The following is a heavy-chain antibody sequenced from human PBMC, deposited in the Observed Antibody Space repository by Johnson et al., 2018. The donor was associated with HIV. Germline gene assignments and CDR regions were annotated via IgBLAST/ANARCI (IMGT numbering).Heavy chain of an antibody. CDR1: GFTFDDYG. D-gene: IGHD1-26*01. CDR2: ITWNGGGT. J-gene: IGHJ3*02. CDR3: AKVHSGQLVGYAFDI. V-gene: IGHV3-20*04. Sequence: EVQLVESGGGVVRPGGSLRLSCAASGFTFDDYGMSWVRQVPGKGLEWVSGITWNGGGTHYADSVKGRFTISRDNAKNSLYLQMNSLRAEDTALYYCAKVHSGQLVGYAFDIWGQGTMVTVSS.